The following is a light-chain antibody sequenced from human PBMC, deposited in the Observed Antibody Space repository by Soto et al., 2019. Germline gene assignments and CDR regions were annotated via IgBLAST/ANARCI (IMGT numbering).Light chain of an antibody. CDR3: CSYAGSSTYV. V-gene: IGLV2-23*01. CDR2: EAS. Sequence: QSALTQPASVSGSPGQSITISCTGTSSDVGSYNLVSWYQQHPGKAPKLMMYEASKRPSGVSNGFSGSKSGNTASLTLSGLQAEEEADYYCCSYAGSSTYVFGTGTKLTVL. J-gene: IGLJ1*01. CDR1: SSDVGSYNL.